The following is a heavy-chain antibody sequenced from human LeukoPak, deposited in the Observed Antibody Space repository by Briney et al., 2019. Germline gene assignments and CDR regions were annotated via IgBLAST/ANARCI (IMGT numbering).Heavy chain of an antibody. Sequence: GGSLRLSCAASGFTFSSYWMSWVRQAPGKGLEWVANIKKDGGEKYYVDSVKGRFTISRDNAKTSLYLQMNSLRVEDTAVYYCARDLSGVTGYTYGRGIDYWGQGTLVTVSS. CDR2: IKKDGGEK. CDR1: GFTFSSYW. D-gene: IGHD5-18*01. J-gene: IGHJ4*02. V-gene: IGHV3-7*01. CDR3: ARDLSGVTGYTYGRGIDY.